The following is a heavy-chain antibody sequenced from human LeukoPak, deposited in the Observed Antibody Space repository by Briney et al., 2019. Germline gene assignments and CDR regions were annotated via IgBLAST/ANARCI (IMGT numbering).Heavy chain of an antibody. V-gene: IGHV4-34*01. Sequence: PSETLSLTCAVYGGSFSGYYWSWIRQPPGKGLEWIGEINHSGSTNYNPSLKSRATISVDTSKNQFSLKLSTVTAADTAVYYCARGLEEWLERGYFDSWGQGTLVTVSS. CDR2: INHSGST. CDR1: GGSFSGYY. D-gene: IGHD1-1*01. J-gene: IGHJ4*02. CDR3: ARGLEEWLERGYFDS.